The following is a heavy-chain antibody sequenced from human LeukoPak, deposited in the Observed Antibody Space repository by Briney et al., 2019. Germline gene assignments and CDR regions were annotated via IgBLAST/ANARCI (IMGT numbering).Heavy chain of an antibody. D-gene: IGHD2-21*02. V-gene: IGHV1-2*06. CDR3: ARDYCGGDCFPDY. Sequence: ASVKVSCKASGYTFTGYYAHWVRQAPGQGLEWMGRINPNSGDTNYAQKFQGRVTMTRDTSISTAYMELSRLRSDDTAVYYCARDYCGGDCFPDYWGQGTLVTVSS. CDR1: GYTFTGYY. CDR2: INPNSGDT. J-gene: IGHJ4*02.